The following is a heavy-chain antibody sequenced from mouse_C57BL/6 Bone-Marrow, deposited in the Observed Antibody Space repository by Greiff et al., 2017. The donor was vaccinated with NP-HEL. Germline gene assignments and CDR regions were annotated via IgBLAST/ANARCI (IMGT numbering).Heavy chain of an antibody. CDR3: AKHGLNYYGSSDAMDY. CDR1: GFSLTSYG. CDR2: ILGGGST. Sequence: QVQLKESGPGLVAPSQSLSITCTVSGFSLTSYGVDWVRQPPGQGLEWLGVILGGGSTHSTSALMSRLSISKDKSKSQVYLKMNSLQTDDTAMYYCAKHGLNYYGSSDAMDYWGQGTSVTVSS. V-gene: IGHV2-9*01. J-gene: IGHJ4*01. D-gene: IGHD1-1*01.